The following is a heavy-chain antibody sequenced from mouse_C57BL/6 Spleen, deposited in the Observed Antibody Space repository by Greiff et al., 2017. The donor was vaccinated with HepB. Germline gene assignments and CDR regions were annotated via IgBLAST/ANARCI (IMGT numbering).Heavy chain of an antibody. D-gene: IGHD2-4*01. Sequence: QVQLQQPGAELVKPGASVKLYCKASGYTFTSYWMHWVKQRPGRGLAWTGRIDPNSVGTKYTEKFKSKATLTVDKPSSTAYLQLSSLTSEDEAVYYCSRYPLYDYDECGAMDYWGQGTSVTVSS. CDR1: GYTFTSYW. V-gene: IGHV1-72*01. CDR2: IDPNSVGT. CDR3: SRYPLYDYDECGAMDY. J-gene: IGHJ4*01.